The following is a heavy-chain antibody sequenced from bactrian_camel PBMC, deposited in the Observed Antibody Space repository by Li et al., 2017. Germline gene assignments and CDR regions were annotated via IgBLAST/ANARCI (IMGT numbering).Heavy chain of an antibody. CDR1: GHTDSRHC. Sequence: DVQLVESGGGSVQAGGSLRLSCSASGHTDSRHCIGWFRQVPGKEREGVAAMYTGGGSAYYADSVRGRFTISQDNAKNTVYLQMESLKPEDTATYYCATDWRGMAWPPHSGDYNYWARGPRSPSP. CDR3: ATDWRGMAWPPHSGDYNY. J-gene: IGHJ4*01. V-gene: IGHV3S40*01. D-gene: IGHD1*01. CDR2: MYTGGGSA.